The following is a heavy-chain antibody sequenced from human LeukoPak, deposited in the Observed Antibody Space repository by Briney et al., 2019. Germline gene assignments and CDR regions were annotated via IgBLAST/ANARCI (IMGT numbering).Heavy chain of an antibody. J-gene: IGHJ4*02. V-gene: IGHV4-39*07. CDR1: GGSISSSSYY. D-gene: IGHD2-15*01. CDR3: AASLDGGSLDY. CDR2: IYYSGST. Sequence: SETLSLTCTVSGGSISSSSYYWGWIRQPPGKGLEWIGSIYYSGSTYYNPSLKSRVTISVDTSKNQFSLKLSSVTAADTAVYYCAASLDGGSLDYWGQGTLVTVSS.